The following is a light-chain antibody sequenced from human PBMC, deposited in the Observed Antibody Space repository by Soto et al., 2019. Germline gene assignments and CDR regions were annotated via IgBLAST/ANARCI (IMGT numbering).Light chain of an antibody. CDR1: QSLLHSNGYNY. CDR2: LGS. CDR3: MQALQTPRT. V-gene: IGKV2-28*01. J-gene: IGKJ2*02. Sequence: DIVMTQSPLSLPVTPGEPASISCRSSQSLLHSNGYNYLDCYLQKPGQSPQLLSYLGSNRASGGSDRFSGSGSGTNFTLKRRRVESDDVGVYYCMQALQTPRTFGQGTKLEIK.